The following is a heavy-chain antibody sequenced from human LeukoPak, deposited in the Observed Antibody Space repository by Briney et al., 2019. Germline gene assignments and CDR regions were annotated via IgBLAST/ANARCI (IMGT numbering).Heavy chain of an antibody. J-gene: IGHJ1*01. Sequence: SGGSLRFSCAASGFTFRDAWMTWVRQAPGKGLEWVGRIRSKTDGWTTDYAVSVQGRFTISRDDSKNTLYLQMSSLKTEDTAVYYCANHLYGVVSIQQWGQGTLVTVSS. D-gene: IGHD3-3*01. CDR3: ANHLYGVVSIQQ. CDR2: IRSKTDGWTT. CDR1: GFTFRDAW. V-gene: IGHV3-15*01.